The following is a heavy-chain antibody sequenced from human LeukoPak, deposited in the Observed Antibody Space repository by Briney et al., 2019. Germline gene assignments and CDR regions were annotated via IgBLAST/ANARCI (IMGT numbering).Heavy chain of an antibody. V-gene: IGHV3-30*07. D-gene: IGHD6-6*01. CDR2: ISYDGSNK. J-gene: IGHJ4*02. CDR3: ARGSEYTSSTNYYFDY. Sequence: GGSLRLSCAASGFTFSSYAMHWVRQAPGKGLEWVAVISYDGSNKYYADSVKGRFTISRDNAKKSLFLHMNSLRVEDTAVYYCARGSEYTSSTNYYFDYWGQGTLVTVSS. CDR1: GFTFSSYA.